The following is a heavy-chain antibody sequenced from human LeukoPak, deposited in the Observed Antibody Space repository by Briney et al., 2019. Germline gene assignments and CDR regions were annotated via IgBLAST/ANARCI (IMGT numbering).Heavy chain of an antibody. V-gene: IGHV4-39*07. CDR2: IYHSGST. J-gene: IGHJ5*02. Sequence: SETLSLACTVSGGSISSSSYYWGWIRQPPGKGLEWIGSIYHSGSTYYNPSLKSRVTISVDTSKNQFSLKLGSVTAADTAVYYCARNVDIVATVFDPWGQGTLVTVSS. CDR1: GGSISSSSYY. CDR3: ARNVDIVATVFDP. D-gene: IGHD5-12*01.